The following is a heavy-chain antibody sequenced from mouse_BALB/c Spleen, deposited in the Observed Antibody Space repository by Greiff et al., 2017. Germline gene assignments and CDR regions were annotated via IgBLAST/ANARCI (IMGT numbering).Heavy chain of an antibody. Sequence: EVKLMESGGGLVQPGGSRKLSCAASGFTFSSFGMHWVRQAPEKGLEWVAYISSGSSTIYYADTVKGRFTISRDNPKNTLFLQMTSLRSEDTAMYYCARSGRGYYPTMDYWGQGTSVTVSS. D-gene: IGHD2-3*01. V-gene: IGHV5-17*02. J-gene: IGHJ4*01. CDR3: ARSGRGYYPTMDY. CDR2: ISSGSSTI. CDR1: GFTFSSFG.